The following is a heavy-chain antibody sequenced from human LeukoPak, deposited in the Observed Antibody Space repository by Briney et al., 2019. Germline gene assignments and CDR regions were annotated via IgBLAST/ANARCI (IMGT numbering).Heavy chain of an antibody. CDR2: ISYDGSNK. V-gene: IGHV3-30*04. J-gene: IGHJ4*02. CDR3: ARSITGNTFDY. CDR1: GFTFSSYA. D-gene: IGHD1-20*01. Sequence: GGSLRLSCAASGFTFSSYAMHWVRQAPGKGLEWVAVISYDGSNKYYADSVKVRFTISRDNSKNTLYLQMNSLRAEDTAVYYCARSITGNTFDYWGQGTLVTVSS.